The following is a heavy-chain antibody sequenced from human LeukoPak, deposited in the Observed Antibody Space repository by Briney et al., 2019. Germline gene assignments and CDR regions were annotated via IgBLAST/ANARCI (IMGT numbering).Heavy chain of an antibody. CDR1: GGTFSSYA. CDR3: ARAVDLPPKGYYYGMDV. CDR2: FIPIFGTA. V-gene: IGHV1-69*01. J-gene: IGHJ6*02. Sequence: SVKVSCKASGGTFSSYAISWVRQAPGQGLEWLGGFIPIFGTANYAQKFQGRVTITADESTSTAYMELSSLRSEDTAVYYCARAVDLPPKGYYYGMDVWGQGTTVTVSS. D-gene: IGHD4-23*01.